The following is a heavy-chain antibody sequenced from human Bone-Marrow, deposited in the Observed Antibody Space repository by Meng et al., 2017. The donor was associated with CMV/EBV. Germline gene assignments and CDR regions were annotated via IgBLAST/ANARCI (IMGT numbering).Heavy chain of an antibody. CDR1: GYTFTSYY. J-gene: IGHJ6*01. CDR2: INPSGGST. V-gene: IGHV1-46*01. D-gene: IGHD6-6*01. Sequence: ASVKVSCKASGYTFTSYYMHWVRQAPGQGLEWMGIINPSGGSTSYAQKFQGRVTMTRDTSTSTVYMELSSLRSEDTAVYYCARAAKSIAARPSYYYGMDVWGQGTTVTGSS. CDR3: ARAAKSIAARPSYYYGMDV.